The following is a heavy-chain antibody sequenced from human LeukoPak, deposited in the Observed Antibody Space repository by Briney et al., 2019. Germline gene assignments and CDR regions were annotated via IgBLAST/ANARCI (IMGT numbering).Heavy chain of an antibody. V-gene: IGHV1-46*01. CDR3: ARMTTVTTATMGY. Sequence: GASVKVSCTASGYTFTSYYMHWVRRAPGQGLEWMGIINPSGGSTSYAQKFQGRVTMTRDTSTSTVYMELSSLRSEDTAVYYCARMTTVTTATMGYWGQGTLVTVSS. CDR2: INPSGGST. CDR1: GYTFTSYY. J-gene: IGHJ4*02. D-gene: IGHD4-17*01.